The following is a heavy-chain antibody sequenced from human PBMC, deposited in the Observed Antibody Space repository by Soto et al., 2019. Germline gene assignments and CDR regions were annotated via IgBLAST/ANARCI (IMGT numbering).Heavy chain of an antibody. CDR1: GFTFSSYS. V-gene: IGHV3-21*01. J-gene: IGHJ6*02. CDR2: ISSSSSYI. CDR3: SCDIVVVPAAMFADHGMDV. Sequence: PGGSLRLSCAASGFTFSSYSMNWVRQAPGKGLEWVSSISSSSSYIYYADSVKGRFTISRDNAKNSLYLQMNSLRAEDTAVYYCSCDIVVVPAAMFADHGMDVWGQGTTVTVSS. D-gene: IGHD2-2*01.